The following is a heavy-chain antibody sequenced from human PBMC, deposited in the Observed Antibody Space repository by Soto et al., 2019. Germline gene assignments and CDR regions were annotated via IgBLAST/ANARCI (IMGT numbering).Heavy chain of an antibody. D-gene: IGHD3-16*01. V-gene: IGHV4-4*02. Sequence: PSETLSLTCAVSGGSISSSNWWSWVRQPPGKELEWIGEIYHSGSTNYNPSLKSRVTISVDKSKNQFSPKLSSVTAADTAVYYCSRCKVGGVDDYWGQGTLVTVAS. CDR1: GGSISSSNW. CDR2: IYHSGST. J-gene: IGHJ4*02. CDR3: SRCKVGGVDDY.